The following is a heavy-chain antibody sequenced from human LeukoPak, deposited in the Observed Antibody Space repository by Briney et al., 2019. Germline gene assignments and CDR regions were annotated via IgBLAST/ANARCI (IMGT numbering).Heavy chain of an antibody. CDR1: GYTFSSHG. V-gene: IGHV3-33*01. CDR2: IWYDGSDK. CDR3: ARLWGSVSGYFDY. D-gene: IGHD2-21*01. J-gene: IGHJ4*02. Sequence: PGRSLRLSCAVSGYTFSSHGMHWVRQAPGKGLEWVAAIWYDGSDKYYADSVKGRFTISGDNSKNMLYLQMDSLRAEDTALYYCARLWGSVSGYFDYWGQGTLVTVSS.